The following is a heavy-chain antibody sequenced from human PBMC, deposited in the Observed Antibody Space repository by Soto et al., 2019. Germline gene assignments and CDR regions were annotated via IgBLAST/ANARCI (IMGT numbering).Heavy chain of an antibody. CDR3: ARDLPTMDG. J-gene: IGHJ6*02. Sequence: QVQLVQSGAEVKKPGASVKVSCKASGYTFTSYGISWGRQAPGQGLEWMGWIRAYNGNTNYAQKLRGRVTMTTHTSTSTAYMELRSLRSADTAVYSCARDLPTMDGWGQGTAVTVSS. CDR1: GYTFTSYG. V-gene: IGHV1-18*01. CDR2: IRAYNGNT.